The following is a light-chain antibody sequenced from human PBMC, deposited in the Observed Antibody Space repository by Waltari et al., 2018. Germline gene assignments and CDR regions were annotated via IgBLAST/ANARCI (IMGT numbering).Light chain of an antibody. V-gene: IGKV1-16*01. CDR2: GAS. Sequence: DIQMTQSPSSLSASVGDRVTITCRASQSISNYLAWIQQKPGKAPKSLIYGASTLQSGASSRFSGSGAGTDFTLTISSLQPEDVATYYCQQYQSYPLTFGGGTKVEIK. CDR3: QQYQSYPLT. J-gene: IGKJ4*01. CDR1: QSISNY.